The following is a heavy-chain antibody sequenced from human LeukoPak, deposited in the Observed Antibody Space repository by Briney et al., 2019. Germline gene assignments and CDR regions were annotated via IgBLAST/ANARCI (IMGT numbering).Heavy chain of an antibody. Sequence: PGGSLRLSCAASGFTFSAYWINWVRQAPGKGLEWVANIKRDGSEKYYAGSVKGRFTISRDNAKNSLYLQMNSLRAEDTAVYYCARTPADWGYFDYWGQGAPVTVSS. CDR2: IKRDGSEK. CDR1: GFTFSAYW. J-gene: IGHJ4*02. V-gene: IGHV3-7*05. CDR3: ARTPADWGYFDY. D-gene: IGHD7-27*01.